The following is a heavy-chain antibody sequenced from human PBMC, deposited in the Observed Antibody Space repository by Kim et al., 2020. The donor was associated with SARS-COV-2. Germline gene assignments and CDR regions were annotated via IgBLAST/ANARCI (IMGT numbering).Heavy chain of an antibody. V-gene: IGHV3-23*01. D-gene: IGHD1-26*01. CDR2: ISGSGSST. CDR3: ANGLIVGASGC. CDR1: GFTFSSYA. J-gene: IGHJ4*02. Sequence: GGSLRLSCAASGFTFSSYAMSWVRQAPGKGLEWVSAISGSGSSTYYADSVKGRFTISRDNSKNTLYLQMNSLRAEDTAVYYCANGLIVGASGCRGQGTLVAVSS.